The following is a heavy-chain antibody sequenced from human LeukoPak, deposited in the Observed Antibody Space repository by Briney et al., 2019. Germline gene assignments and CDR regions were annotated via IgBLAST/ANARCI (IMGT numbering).Heavy chain of an antibody. CDR2: ISAYNGNT. Sequence: GASVKVSCKASGGTFSSYAISWVRQAPGQGLEWMGWISAYNGNTNYAQKLQGRVTMTTDTSTSTAYMELSSLRSEDTAVYYCATGPGYMRGDYWGQGALVTVSS. CDR3: ATGPGYMRGDY. CDR1: GGTFSSYA. J-gene: IGHJ4*02. D-gene: IGHD3-16*02. V-gene: IGHV1-18*01.